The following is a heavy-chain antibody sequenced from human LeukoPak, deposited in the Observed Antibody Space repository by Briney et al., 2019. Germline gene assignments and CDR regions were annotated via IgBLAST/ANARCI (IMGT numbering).Heavy chain of an antibody. CDR2: ISGSGGNT. Sequence: PGGSLRLSCAASGFTVSSNYMSWVRQAPGKGLEWVSAISGSGGNTYYTDSVKGRFTISRDNSKNTLYLQVNSLRAEDTAVYYCAKVRGDYVWGSYRTLSFDYWGQGTLVTVSS. V-gene: IGHV3-23*01. CDR1: GFTVSSNY. J-gene: IGHJ4*02. D-gene: IGHD3-16*02. CDR3: AKVRGDYVWGSYRTLSFDY.